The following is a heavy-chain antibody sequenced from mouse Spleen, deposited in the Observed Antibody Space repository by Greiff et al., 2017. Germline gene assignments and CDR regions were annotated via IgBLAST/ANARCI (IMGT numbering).Heavy chain of an antibody. V-gene: IGHV1-61*01. J-gene: IGHJ2*01. CDR2: IYPSDSET. D-gene: IGHD1-1*01. CDR1: GYTFTSYW. Sequence: QVQLQQSGAELVRPGSSVKLSCKASGYTFTSYWMDWVKQRPGQGLEWIGNIYPSDSETHYNQKFKDKATLTVDKSSSTAYMQLSSLTSEDSAVYYCARYYGSSLDYWGQGTTLTVSS. CDR3: ARYYGSSLDY.